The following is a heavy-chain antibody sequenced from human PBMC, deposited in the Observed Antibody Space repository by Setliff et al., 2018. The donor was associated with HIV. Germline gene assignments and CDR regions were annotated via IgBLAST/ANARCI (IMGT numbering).Heavy chain of an antibody. J-gene: IGHJ3*02. CDR3: ARLGYSGSLVGAFDI. V-gene: IGHV4-38-2*02. CDR1: GYSISSGYY. CDR2: IYHSGIT. D-gene: IGHD1-26*01. Sequence: SETLSLTCTVSGYSISSGYYWGWIRQPPGKGLEWIGSIYHSGITYYNPSLKSRVTISVDTSKNQFSLNLTSVTAADTAVCYCARLGYSGSLVGAFDIWGQGTMVTVSS.